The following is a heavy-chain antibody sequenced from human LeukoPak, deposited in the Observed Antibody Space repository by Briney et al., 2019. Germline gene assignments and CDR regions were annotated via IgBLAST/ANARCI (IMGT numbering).Heavy chain of an antibody. CDR3: TSGGYCSSTSCYGEN. J-gene: IGHJ4*02. Sequence: TGGSLRLPCAASGFSVSSNSMSWVRQAPGKGLEWVSVIYSGGSTYYADSVKGRFTISRDNSKNTLYLQMSSLRAEDTAMYYCTSGGYCSSTSCYGENWGQGTLVTVSS. D-gene: IGHD2-2*01. V-gene: IGHV3-53*01. CDR1: GFSVSSNS. CDR2: IYSGGST.